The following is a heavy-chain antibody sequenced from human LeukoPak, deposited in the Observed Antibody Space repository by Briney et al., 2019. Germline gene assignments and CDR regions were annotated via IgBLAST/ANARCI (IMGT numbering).Heavy chain of an antibody. Sequence: PGGSLRLSCAASGFTFSNYWMSWVRQAPGKGLKWVANIKEDGSEKYYADSVRGRFTISRDNAKNSLNLQMNSLRAEDTAVYYCARTISISVYGMDVWGQGTTVTVS. CDR1: GFTFSNYW. J-gene: IGHJ6*02. CDR3: ARTISISVYGMDV. CDR2: IKEDGSEK. V-gene: IGHV3-7*04. D-gene: IGHD3-3*02.